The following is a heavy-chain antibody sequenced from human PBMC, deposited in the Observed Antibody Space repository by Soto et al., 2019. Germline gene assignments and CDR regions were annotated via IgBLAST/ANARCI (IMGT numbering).Heavy chain of an antibody. CDR1: GVTFSNTW. CDR2: IKRESEGGTR. V-gene: IGHV3-15*01. J-gene: IGHJ4*02. Sequence: EVQLVESGGGLVKPGGSLRLSCEVSGVTFSNTWMTWVRQAPGMGLEWVARIKRESEGGTRDYAAPVKGRFIISRDDSESTLYLQMNSLKNEDTGVYYCTTDLRWDQLGQFDYWGQGTLVTVSS. D-gene: IGHD1-1*01. CDR3: TTDLRWDQLGQFDY.